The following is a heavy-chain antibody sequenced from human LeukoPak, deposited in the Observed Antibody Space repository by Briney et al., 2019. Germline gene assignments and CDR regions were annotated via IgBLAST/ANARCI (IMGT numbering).Heavy chain of an antibody. CDR2: ISSIEGRI. Sequence: GGSLRLSCAASGFTFSNYAIHWVRQAPGKGLECVSAISSIEGRIYYANSVKGRFTISRDNSKNMVFLQMNSLRAEDTAVYYCARSLRVRGVPDYMDVWGKGTTVIISS. J-gene: IGHJ6*03. D-gene: IGHD3-10*02. V-gene: IGHV3-64*01. CDR3: ARSLRVRGVPDYMDV. CDR1: GFTFSNYA.